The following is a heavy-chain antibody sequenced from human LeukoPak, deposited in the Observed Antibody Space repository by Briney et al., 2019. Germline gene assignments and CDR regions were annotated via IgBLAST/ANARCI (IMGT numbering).Heavy chain of an antibody. CDR3: ASDIVVVPAAHQLVY. V-gene: IGHV3-30*03. CDR2: ISYDGSNK. Sequence: PGGSLRLSCAASGFTFSSYGMHWVRQAPGKGLEWVAAISYDGSNKYYADSVKGRFTISRDNSKNTLYLQMNSLRAEDTAVYYCASDIVVVPAAHQLVYWGQGTLVTVSS. J-gene: IGHJ4*02. CDR1: GFTFSSYG. D-gene: IGHD2-2*01.